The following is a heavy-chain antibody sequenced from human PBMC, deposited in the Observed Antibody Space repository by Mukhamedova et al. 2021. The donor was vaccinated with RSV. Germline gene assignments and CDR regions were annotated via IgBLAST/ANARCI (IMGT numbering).Heavy chain of an antibody. CDR3: AKDPGDRDYFDY. CDR2: ISGSGGST. Sequence: GLEWVSAISGSGGSTYYADSVKGRFTISRDNSKNTLYLQMNSLRAEDMAVYYCAKDPGDRDYFDYWGQGTLVTVSS. D-gene: IGHD7-27*01. V-gene: IGHV3-23*01. J-gene: IGHJ4*02.